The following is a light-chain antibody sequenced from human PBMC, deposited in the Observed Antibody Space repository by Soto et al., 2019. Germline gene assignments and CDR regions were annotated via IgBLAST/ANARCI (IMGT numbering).Light chain of an antibody. J-gene: IGKJ1*01. V-gene: IGKV1-13*02. CDR1: QGIWGD. CDR2: DAR. Sequence: AVQLTQSPSSLSASVGDTVSITCRASQGIWGDLAWYQQSQGKAPVLLLYDARRLESGVPSRFSGSGSGTDFSITITSLQPEDFATYICQQFNSDPRAFGQGTKV. CDR3: QQFNSDPRA.